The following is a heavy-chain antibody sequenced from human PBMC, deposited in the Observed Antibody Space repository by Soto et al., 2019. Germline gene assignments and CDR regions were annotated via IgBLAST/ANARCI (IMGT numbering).Heavy chain of an antibody. CDR2: IYYSGST. D-gene: IGHD4-4*01. Sequence: SETLSLTCTVSGGSVSGGSYYWSWIRQPPGKGLEWIGYIYYSGSTNYNPSLKSRVTISVDTSKNQFSLKLSSVTAADTAVYYCARDTTTVTTSIPNYYYYYGMDVWGQGTTVTVSS. CDR1: GGSVSGGSYY. V-gene: IGHV4-61*01. J-gene: IGHJ6*02. CDR3: ARDTTTVTTSIPNYYYYYGMDV.